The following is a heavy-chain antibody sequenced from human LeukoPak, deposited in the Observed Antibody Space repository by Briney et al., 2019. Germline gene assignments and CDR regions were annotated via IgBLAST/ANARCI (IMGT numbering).Heavy chain of an antibody. D-gene: IGHD6-19*01. CDR3: ARDRGSREASSGSDH. V-gene: IGHV1-18*01. CDR2: ISGYNDKT. Sequence: GASVKVSCKASGYTFTSYGISWVRQAPGQGLEWMGWISGYNDKTKYSQKFQGRVIMTTDTSTSTAYMDLRSLRSDDTAVYYCARDRGSREASSGSDHWGQGTLVTVSS. CDR1: GYTFTSYG. J-gene: IGHJ4*02.